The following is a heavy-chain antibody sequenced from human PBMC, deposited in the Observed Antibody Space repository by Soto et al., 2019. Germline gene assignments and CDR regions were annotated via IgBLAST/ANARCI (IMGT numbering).Heavy chain of an antibody. CDR1: GGTFSSYA. CDR3: ARDSRDYYDSSGYYDAFDI. CDR2: IIPIFGTA. J-gene: IGHJ3*02. Sequence: SVKVSCKASGGTFSSYAISWVRQAPGQGLEWMGGIIPIFGTANYAQKFQGRVTITADESTSTAYMELSSLRSEDTAVYYCARDSRDYYDSSGYYDAFDIWGQGTMVTVSS. D-gene: IGHD3-22*01. V-gene: IGHV1-69*13.